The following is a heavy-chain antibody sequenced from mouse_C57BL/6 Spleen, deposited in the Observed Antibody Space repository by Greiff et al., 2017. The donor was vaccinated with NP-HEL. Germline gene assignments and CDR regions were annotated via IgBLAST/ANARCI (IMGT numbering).Heavy chain of an antibody. D-gene: IGHD2-2*01. CDR3: TRSHGYPYYFDY. Sequence: QVQLKESGAELVRPGASVTLSCKASGYTFTDYEMHWVKQTPVHGLEWIGAIDPETGGTAYNQKFKGKAILTADKSSSTAYMELRSLTSEDSAVYYCTRSHGYPYYFDYWGQGTTLTVSS. V-gene: IGHV1-15*01. CDR2: IDPETGGT. CDR1: GYTFTDYE. J-gene: IGHJ2*01.